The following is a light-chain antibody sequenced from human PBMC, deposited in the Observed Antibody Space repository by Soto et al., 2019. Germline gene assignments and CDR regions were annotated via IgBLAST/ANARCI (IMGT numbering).Light chain of an antibody. V-gene: IGKV1-33*01. CDR1: QDIRNY. CDR2: AAS. CDR3: QQYDNVLIT. Sequence: DIQTTQSPTSLSASVGDRVTITCQASQDIRNYLNWYQQKPGKAPKLLIYAASNLETGVPSRFSGSGSGTDSTFTISSLQPEDIATYYCQQYDNVLITFGQGTRLEIK. J-gene: IGKJ5*01.